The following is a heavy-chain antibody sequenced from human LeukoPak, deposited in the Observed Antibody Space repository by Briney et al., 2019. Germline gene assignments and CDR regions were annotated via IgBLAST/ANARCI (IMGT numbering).Heavy chain of an antibody. J-gene: IGHJ3*02. V-gene: IGHV3-30-3*01. CDR1: GFTFSSYA. Sequence: GGSLRLSCAASGFTFSSYAMHWVRQAPGKGLEWVAVISYDGSNKYYADSVKGRFTISRDNSKNTLYLQMNSLRAEDTAVYYCAKEPLDAFDIWGQGTMVTVSS. CDR3: AKEPLDAFDI. CDR2: ISYDGSNK.